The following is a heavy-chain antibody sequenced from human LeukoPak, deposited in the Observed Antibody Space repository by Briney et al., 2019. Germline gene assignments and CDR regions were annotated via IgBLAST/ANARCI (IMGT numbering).Heavy chain of an antibody. J-gene: IGHJ4*02. Sequence: PGRSLRLSCAASGFTFDDYAMHWVRQAPGKGLEWVSGISWNSGSIGYADSVKGRFTISRDNAKNSLYLQMNSLRAEDTAVYYCAKRGTVTTFGHCDYWGQGTLVTVSS. CDR2: ISWNSGSI. D-gene: IGHD4-17*01. CDR1: GFTFDDYA. V-gene: IGHV3-9*01. CDR3: AKRGTVTTFGHCDY.